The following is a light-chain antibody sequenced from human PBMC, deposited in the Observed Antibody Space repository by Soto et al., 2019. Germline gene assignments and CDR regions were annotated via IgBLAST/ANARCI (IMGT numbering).Light chain of an antibody. V-gene: IGKV1-5*03. CDR1: ENINRW. CDR2: EAS. CDR3: QQYNAY. J-gene: IGKJ4*01. Sequence: QLTQSPSTLSASVGDRVTITCRARENINRWLAWYQQKPGKAPNLLIYEASTLESGVPSRFRGSGSGTELTLTISSLQPDDSATNYCQQYNAYFGGGTKVEIK.